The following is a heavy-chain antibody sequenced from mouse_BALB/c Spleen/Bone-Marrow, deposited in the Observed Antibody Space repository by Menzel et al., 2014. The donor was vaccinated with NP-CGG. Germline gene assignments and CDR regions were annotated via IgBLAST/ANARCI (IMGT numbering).Heavy chain of an antibody. V-gene: IGHV1S81*02. J-gene: IGHJ4*01. CDR2: INPSNGGT. CDR1: GYTFTSYY. CDR3: TRLPH. D-gene: IGHD5-1*01. Sequence: QVQLQQSGAELVKPGASVKLSCKASGYTFTSYYMDWVKQRPGQGLEWIGEINPSNGGTNFNEKFKSRATLTVDKSSSTAYMQLSSLASEDFAVYYCTRLPHWGQGASVTVSS.